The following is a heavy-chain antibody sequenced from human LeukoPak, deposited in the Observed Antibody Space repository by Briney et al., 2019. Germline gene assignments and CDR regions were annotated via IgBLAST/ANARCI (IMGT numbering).Heavy chain of an antibody. D-gene: IGHD5-12*01. Sequence: GGSLRLSCAASGFTFSSSSMHWVRQAPGKGLEWVAVISYAGSNKYYADSVKGRFTISRDNAKNSLYLQMNSLRAEDTAVYYCARDRRGYSGYDPSDYWGQGTLVTVSS. CDR2: ISYAGSNK. V-gene: IGHV3-30*04. J-gene: IGHJ4*02. CDR1: GFTFSSSS. CDR3: ARDRRGYSGYDPSDY.